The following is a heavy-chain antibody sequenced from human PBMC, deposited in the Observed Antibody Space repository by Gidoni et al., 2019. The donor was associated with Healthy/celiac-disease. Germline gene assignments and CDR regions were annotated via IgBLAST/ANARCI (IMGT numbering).Heavy chain of an antibody. D-gene: IGHD1-20*01. V-gene: IGHV3-30*18. CDR3: AKGLTGTTLGGIED. Sequence: QVQLVESGGGVVQPGRSLRLSCAASGFTFSSYGMHWVRQAPGKGLEWVAVISYDGSNKYYADSVKGRFTISRDNSKNTLYLQMNSLRAEDTAVYYCAKGLTGTTLGGIEDWGQGTLVTVSS. J-gene: IGHJ4*02. CDR1: GFTFSSYG. CDR2: ISYDGSNK.